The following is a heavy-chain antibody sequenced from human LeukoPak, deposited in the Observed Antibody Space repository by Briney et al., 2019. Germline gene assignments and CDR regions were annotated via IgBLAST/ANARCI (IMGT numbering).Heavy chain of an antibody. CDR2: ISGYKSDT. CDR1: GYTFTSFG. J-gene: IGHJ6*02. CDR3: ARDHHDYSHYGMDV. Sequence: GASVEFSCQASGYTFTSFGISWVRQAPGQGLEWIGWISGYKSDTNYSQKFQGRVTMTTDTSTSTAYLELRRLRSDDTAVYYCARDHHDYSHYGMDVWGQGTTVTVSS. V-gene: IGHV1-18*01.